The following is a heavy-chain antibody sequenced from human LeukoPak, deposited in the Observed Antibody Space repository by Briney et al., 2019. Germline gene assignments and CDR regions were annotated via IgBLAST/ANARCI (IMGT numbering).Heavy chain of an antibody. Sequence: GVSLRLSCAASGFTFSSYAMSWVRQDPGKGLEWVSAISGSGGSTYYADSVKGRFTISRDNSKNTLYLQMNSLRAEDTAVYYCAKDRGYSYEFDYWGQGTLVTVSS. J-gene: IGHJ4*02. V-gene: IGHV3-23*01. CDR2: ISGSGGST. CDR3: AKDRGYSYEFDY. D-gene: IGHD5-18*01. CDR1: GFTFSSYA.